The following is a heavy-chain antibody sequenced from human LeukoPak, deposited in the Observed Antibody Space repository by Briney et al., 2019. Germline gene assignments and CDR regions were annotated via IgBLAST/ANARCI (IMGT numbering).Heavy chain of an antibody. D-gene: IGHD4-11*01. CDR2: IFTSGSA. Sequence: KPSETLSLTCTVPGGSISSYYWNWIRQPAGKGLEWIGRIFTSGSANYNPSLKSRVTMSVDTSKNQFSLKLSSVTAADTAVYYCARGSNYVGFDYWGQGTLVTVSS. V-gene: IGHV4-4*07. CDR1: GGSISSYY. J-gene: IGHJ4*02. CDR3: ARGSNYVGFDY.